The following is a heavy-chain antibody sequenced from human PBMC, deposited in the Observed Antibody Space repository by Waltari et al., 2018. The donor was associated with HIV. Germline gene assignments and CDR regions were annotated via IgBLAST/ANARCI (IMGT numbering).Heavy chain of an antibody. CDR1: GFILNDHY. CDR3: IRAGLGGLIQDFDI. CDR2: MNAADGAA. Sequence: QVHLIQPELEMRKPGASVRLSCQASGFILNDHYIHWVRQAPRQRCVWVAVMNAADGAANSAQKFQSRLTLTRDLFTGSIHLDLMSLRSEDTAVYFCIRAGLGGLIQDFDIWGRGTQLVVSS. J-gene: IGHJ4*02. D-gene: IGHD3-3*01. V-gene: IGHV1-46*02.